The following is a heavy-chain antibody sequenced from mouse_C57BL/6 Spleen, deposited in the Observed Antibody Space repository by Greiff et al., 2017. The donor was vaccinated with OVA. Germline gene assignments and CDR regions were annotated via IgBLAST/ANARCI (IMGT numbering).Heavy chain of an antibody. V-gene: IGHV1-69*01. CDR1: GYTFTSYW. CDR3: ARATTDYYAMDY. Sequence: QVHVKQPGAELVMPGASVKLSCKASGYTFTSYWMHWVKQRPGQGLEWIGEIDPSDSYTNYNQKFKGKSTLTVDKSSSTAYMQLSSLTSEDSAVYYCARATTDYYAMDYWGQGTSVTVSS. D-gene: IGHD1-1*01. CDR2: IDPSDSYT. J-gene: IGHJ4*01.